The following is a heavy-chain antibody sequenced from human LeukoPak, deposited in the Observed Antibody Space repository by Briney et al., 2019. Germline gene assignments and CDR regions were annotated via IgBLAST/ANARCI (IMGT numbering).Heavy chain of an antibody. CDR2: ISGSGATI. CDR1: GFTFSSYE. J-gene: IGHJ4*02. Sequence: GGSLRLSCAASGFTFSSYEMNWVRQAPGKGLEWVSYISGSGATIYYADSVKGRFTISRDNAKNSLYLQMSSLRAEDTAVYYCARVQQGGWYYFDYWGQGTLVTVSS. V-gene: IGHV3-48*03. D-gene: IGHD6-19*01. CDR3: ARVQQGGWYYFDY.